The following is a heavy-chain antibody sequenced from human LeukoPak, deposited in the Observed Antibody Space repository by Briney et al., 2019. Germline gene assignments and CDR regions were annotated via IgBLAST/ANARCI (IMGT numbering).Heavy chain of an antibody. CDR2: IHPGDSDT. CDR1: GYSFTSYW. Sequence: GESLQISCKGSGYSFTSYWIGWVRQMPGKGLEWMGIIHPGDSDTRYSPSFQGQVTISADKSISTAYLQWSSLKASDTAMYYCARRRGLSVWYFDLWGRGTLVTVSS. V-gene: IGHV5-51*01. J-gene: IGHJ2*01. CDR3: ARRRGLSVWYFDL. D-gene: IGHD2-15*01.